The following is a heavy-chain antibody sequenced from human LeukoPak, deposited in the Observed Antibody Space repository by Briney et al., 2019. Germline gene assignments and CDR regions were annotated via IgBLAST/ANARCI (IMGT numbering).Heavy chain of an antibody. CDR2: IYHGGST. Sequence: SETLSLTCTVSGYSISSGYYWGRIRQRPRKGLGWIGGIYHGGSTYYNPSLKSPITISVDPSKNQSSLKLSSLTAADTAVYYCARERRRGYDNSKAFDIWGQGTMVTVSS. V-gene: IGHV4-38-2*02. CDR1: GYSISSGYY. CDR3: ARERRRGYDNSKAFDI. D-gene: IGHD2/OR15-2a*01. J-gene: IGHJ3*02.